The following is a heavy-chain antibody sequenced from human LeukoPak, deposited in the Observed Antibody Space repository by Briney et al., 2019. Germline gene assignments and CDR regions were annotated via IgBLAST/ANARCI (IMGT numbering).Heavy chain of an antibody. CDR3: AKDREGYCSSTSCYSFDY. D-gene: IGHD2-2*01. J-gene: IGHJ4*02. Sequence: GGSLRLSCAASGFTFSSYGMHWVRQAPGKGLEWVAFIRYDGSNKYYADSVKGRFTISRDNSKNTLYLQMNSLRAEDTAVYYCAKDREGYCSSTSCYSFDYWGQGTLVTVSS. V-gene: IGHV3-30*02. CDR1: GFTFSSYG. CDR2: IRYDGSNK.